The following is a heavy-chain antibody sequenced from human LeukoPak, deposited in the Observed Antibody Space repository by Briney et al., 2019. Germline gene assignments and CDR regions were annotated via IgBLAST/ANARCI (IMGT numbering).Heavy chain of an antibody. CDR1: GYTFTDYY. CDR3: AREQVVGTYYFDY. Sequence: VASVKVSCKASGYTFTDYYMHWVRQAPGQGLEWMGMVSPSGGSTSYAQNFQGRVTMTRDTSASAVYMELSSLRSDDTAVYYCAREQVVGTYYFDYWGQGTLVTVSS. D-gene: IGHD6-6*01. J-gene: IGHJ4*02. V-gene: IGHV1-46*01. CDR2: VSPSGGST.